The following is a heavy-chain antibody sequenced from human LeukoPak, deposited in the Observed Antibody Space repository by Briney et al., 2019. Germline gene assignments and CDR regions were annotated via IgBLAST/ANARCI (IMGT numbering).Heavy chain of an antibody. D-gene: IGHD1-1*01. CDR2: IIPIFGTA. CDR1: GGTFSSYA. CDR3: ANWPVSGTTNAFDI. V-gene: IGHV1-69*13. Sequence: SVKVSCKASGGTFSSYAISWVRQAPGQGLEWMGGIIPIFGTANYAQKFQGRVTITADESTSTAYMELSSLRSEDTAVYYCANWPVSGTTNAFDIWGQGTMVTVSS. J-gene: IGHJ3*02.